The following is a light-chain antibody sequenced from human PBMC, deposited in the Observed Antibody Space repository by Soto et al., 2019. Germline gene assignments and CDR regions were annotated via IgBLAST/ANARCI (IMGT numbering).Light chain of an antibody. CDR3: PQYASRRP. CDR1: QSVSSSY. V-gene: IGKV3D-20*01. Sequence: ESWLTLCQAPVCFSPWSTSTLSNWASQSVSSSYLAWYQQKPGLAPRLLMSAASTRATDVPARFSGSGSGTEFTLPTRRLQSEDCALYYCPQYASRRPFGQ. CDR2: AAS. J-gene: IGKJ5*01.